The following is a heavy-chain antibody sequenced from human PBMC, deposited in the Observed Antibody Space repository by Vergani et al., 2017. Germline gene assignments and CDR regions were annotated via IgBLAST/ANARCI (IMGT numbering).Heavy chain of an antibody. D-gene: IGHD6-13*01. Sequence: VQLVESGGGLVQPGGSLRLSCAASGFTFSSYAMSWVRQAPGKGLEWVAVISYDGSNKYYADSVKGRFTISRDNSKNTLYLQMNSLRAEDTAVYYCARDQGSIAAVGQNDYWGQGTLVTVSS. V-gene: IGHV3-30*04. CDR3: ARDQGSIAAVGQNDY. J-gene: IGHJ4*02. CDR1: GFTFSSYA. CDR2: ISYDGSNK.